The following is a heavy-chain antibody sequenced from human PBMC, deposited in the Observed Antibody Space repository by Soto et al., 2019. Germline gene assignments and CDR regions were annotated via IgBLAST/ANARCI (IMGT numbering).Heavy chain of an antibody. CDR2: IYYSGST. Sequence: SETLSLTCTVSGDSISSGGYYWSWIRQHPGKGLEWIGYIYYSGSTYYNPSLKSRVIISVDTSKNQFSLKLSSVTAADTAVYYGARGSTVAAILFDYWGQGALVTFSS. D-gene: IGHD2-15*01. V-gene: IGHV4-31*03. CDR3: ARGSTVAAILFDY. J-gene: IGHJ4*02. CDR1: GDSISSGGYY.